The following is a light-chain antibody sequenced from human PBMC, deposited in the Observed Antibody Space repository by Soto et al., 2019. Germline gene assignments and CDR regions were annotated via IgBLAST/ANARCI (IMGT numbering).Light chain of an antibody. CDR1: QSVSSTY. Sequence: EIVLTQSPGTLSLSPGERATLSCRASQSVSSTYLAWYQQKPGQAPRLLIYGASSRATGIPDRFSGSGSGTDFTITISGLEPEDFAVYYCQQYGSSPRITFGQGTRLEIK. CDR2: GAS. CDR3: QQYGSSPRIT. V-gene: IGKV3-20*01. J-gene: IGKJ5*01.